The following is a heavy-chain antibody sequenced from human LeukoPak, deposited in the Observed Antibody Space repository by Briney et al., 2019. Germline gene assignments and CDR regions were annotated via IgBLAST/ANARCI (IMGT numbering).Heavy chain of an antibody. V-gene: IGHV3-23*01. Sequence: GGSLRLSCAASGFTFSSYAMSWVRQAPGEGLEWVSAISGSGGSTYYADSVKGRFTIPRDNSKNTLYLQMNSLRAEDTAVYYCARDMYSSSWSFDYWGQGTLVTVSS. CDR1: GFTFSSYA. CDR2: ISGSGGST. J-gene: IGHJ4*02. D-gene: IGHD6-13*01. CDR3: ARDMYSSSWSFDY.